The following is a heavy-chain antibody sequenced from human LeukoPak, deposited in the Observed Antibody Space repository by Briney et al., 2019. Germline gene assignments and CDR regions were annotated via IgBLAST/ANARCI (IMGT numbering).Heavy chain of an antibody. CDR1: GGSFSGYY. D-gene: IGHD5-24*01. CDR2: INHSGST. Sequence: PSETLSLTCAVYGGSFSGYYWSWIRQPPGKGLEWIGEINHSGSTNYNPSLKSRVTISVDTSKNQFSLKLSSVTAADTAVYYCAGWGYNYDYWGQGTLVTVSS. CDR3: AGWGYNYDY. V-gene: IGHV4-34*01. J-gene: IGHJ4*02.